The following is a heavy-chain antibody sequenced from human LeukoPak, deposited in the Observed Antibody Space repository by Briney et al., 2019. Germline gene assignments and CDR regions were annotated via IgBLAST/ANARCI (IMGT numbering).Heavy chain of an antibody. CDR2: INPNSGGT. CDR3: ARQGVVAPAANWFDP. V-gene: IGHV1-2*06. J-gene: IGHJ5*02. D-gene: IGHD2-2*01. CDR1: GYTFTSYY. Sequence: ASVKVSCKASGYTFTSYYMHWVRQAPGQGPEWMGRINPNSGGTNYAQKFQGRVTMTRDTSMNTAYMELSRLRSDDTAVYYCARQGVVAPAANWFDPWGQGTLVTVSS.